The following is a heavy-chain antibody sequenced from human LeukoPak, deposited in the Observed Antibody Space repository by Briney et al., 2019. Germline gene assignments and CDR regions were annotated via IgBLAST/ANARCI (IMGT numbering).Heavy chain of an antibody. J-gene: IGHJ4*02. Sequence: GGSLRLSCAASGFTFNSYWMRWVRQAPGKGLEWVANIKQDGSKEYYVDSVKGRFTISRDNAKNSLYLQMNSLRAEDTAVYYCARDARDYGDYVVAFDYWGQGTLVTVSS. CDR2: IKQDGSKE. V-gene: IGHV3-7*01. D-gene: IGHD4-17*01. CDR3: ARDARDYGDYVVAFDY. CDR1: GFTFNSYW.